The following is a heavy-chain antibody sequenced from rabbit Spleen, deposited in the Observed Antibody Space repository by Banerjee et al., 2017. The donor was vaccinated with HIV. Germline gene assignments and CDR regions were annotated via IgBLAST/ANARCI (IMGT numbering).Heavy chain of an antibody. CDR3: ARDGAGGSYFAL. D-gene: IGHD8-1*01. CDR1: GFDFSSYY. CDR2: IDPVFGIT. Sequence: QLLESGGGLVQPGGSLKLSCKASGFDFSSYYMSWVRQAPGKGLEWIGYIDPVFGITYYAKWVNGRFSISRENAQNTVFLQMTSLTGADTATYFCARDGAGGSYFALWGPGTLVTVS. V-gene: IGHV1S7*01. J-gene: IGHJ4*01.